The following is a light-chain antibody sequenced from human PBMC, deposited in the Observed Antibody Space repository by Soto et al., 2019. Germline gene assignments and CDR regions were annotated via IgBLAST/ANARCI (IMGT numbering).Light chain of an antibody. CDR1: SIDVGGYNY. V-gene: IGLV2-14*01. CDR2: DVS. Sequence: QSALTQPASVSGSPGQSITISCTGTSIDVGGYNYVSWYQQHPGKAPKLMIYDVSNRPSGVSNRFSGSKSGNTASLTISGLQAEDEADYYCSSYTSSSTLLYVFGTGTQLTVL. J-gene: IGLJ1*01. CDR3: SSYTSSSTLLYV.